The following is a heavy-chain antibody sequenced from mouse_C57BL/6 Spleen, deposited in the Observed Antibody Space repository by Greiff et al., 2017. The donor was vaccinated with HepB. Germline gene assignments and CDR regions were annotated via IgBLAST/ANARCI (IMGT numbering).Heavy chain of an antibody. V-gene: IGHV5-17*01. J-gene: IGHJ4*01. D-gene: IGHD1-1*01. CDR3: ARPYGSGAMDY. CDR2: ISSGSSTI. CDR1: GFTFSDYG. Sequence: DVHLVESGGGLVKPGGSLKLSCAASGFTFSDYGMHWVRQAPEKGLEWVAYISSGSSTIYYADTVKGRFTISRDNAKNTLFLQMTSLRSEDTAMYYCARPYGSGAMDYWGQGTSVTVSS.